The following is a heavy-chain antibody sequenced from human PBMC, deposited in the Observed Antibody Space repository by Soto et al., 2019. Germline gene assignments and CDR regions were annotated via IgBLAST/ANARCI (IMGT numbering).Heavy chain of an antibody. CDR2: ISYDRSRR. V-gene: IGHV3-30*18. D-gene: IGHD4-17*01. CDR3: AKSLEVYGGSPVDY. J-gene: IGHJ4*02. Sequence: GGSLRLSCAASGFSISDYGMHWVRQAPGKGLEWVAVISYDRSRRYYGDSVKGRFTISTDNSKNTLYLQMNSLRAEDTAVYYCAKSLEVYGGSPVDYWGQGTLVTVSS. CDR1: GFSISDYG.